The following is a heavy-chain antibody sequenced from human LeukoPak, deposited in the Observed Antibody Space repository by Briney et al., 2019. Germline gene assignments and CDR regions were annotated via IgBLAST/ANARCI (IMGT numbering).Heavy chain of an antibody. V-gene: IGHV4-59*12. CDR1: GGSFSGYY. D-gene: IGHD3-16*01. CDR2: IRYTGAT. CDR3: ARLHALGAEEFDP. Sequence: SETLSLTCAVYGGSFSGYYWSWIRQSPGKGLEWIGYIRYTGATNYNPYLQSRITISVDMPKNQFSLRLNSVTAADTAVYYCARLHALGAEEFDPWGQGTLVTVSS. J-gene: IGHJ5*02.